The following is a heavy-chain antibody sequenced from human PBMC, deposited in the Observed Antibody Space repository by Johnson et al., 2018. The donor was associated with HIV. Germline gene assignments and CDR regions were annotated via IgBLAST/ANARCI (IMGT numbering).Heavy chain of an antibody. D-gene: IGHD5-24*01. CDR3: TPALRGTVTRDGYILDAFDI. J-gene: IGHJ3*02. V-gene: IGHV3-30*02. CDR1: GFTFSSYG. Sequence: QVQLVESGGGVVQPGGSLRLSCAASGFTFSSYGMHWVRQAPGKGLEWVAFIRYDGSNKYYADSVKGRFTISRDDSKNTLYLQMNSLKTEDTAVYYCTPALRGTVTRDGYILDAFDIWGQGTMVTVSS. CDR2: IRYDGSNK.